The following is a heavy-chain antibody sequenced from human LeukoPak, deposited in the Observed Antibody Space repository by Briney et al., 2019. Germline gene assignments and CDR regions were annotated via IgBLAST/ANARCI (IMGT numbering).Heavy chain of an antibody. CDR3: ARGVNSNRYHFHS. Sequence: GGSLRLSCAASGFAFSSYDMHWVRQVTGKGLEWVSAIAIAGDTYYPGSVRGRFTISRENAKNSLYLQMNSLRAGDTAVYYCARGVNSNRYHFHSWGQGTLVTVSS. CDR2: IAIAGDT. J-gene: IGHJ4*02. V-gene: IGHV3-13*04. D-gene: IGHD4-11*01. CDR1: GFAFSSYD.